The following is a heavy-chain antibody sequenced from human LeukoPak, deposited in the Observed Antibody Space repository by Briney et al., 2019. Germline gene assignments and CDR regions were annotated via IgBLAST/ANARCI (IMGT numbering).Heavy chain of an antibody. J-gene: IGHJ4*02. D-gene: IGHD6-19*01. CDR1: GLIFGSED. CDR2: VWYDGSNE. V-gene: IGHV3-33*01. Sequence: GGSGRLSCGASGLIFGSEDMHGVGEAPGKRLEWVAVVWYDGSNEYYADSVKGRFTISRDNSKNTLYLQMNSLRAEDTAVYYCARDLEAIAVAGISDYWGQGTLVTVSS. CDR3: ARDLEAIAVAGISDY.